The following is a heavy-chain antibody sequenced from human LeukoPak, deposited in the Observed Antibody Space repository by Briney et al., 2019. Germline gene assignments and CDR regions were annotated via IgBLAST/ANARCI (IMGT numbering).Heavy chain of an antibody. D-gene: IGHD2-2*01. CDR3: ARGLAGDIVVVGYMDV. V-gene: IGHV4-59*01. J-gene: IGHJ6*03. Sequence: SETLSLTCTVSGGSISSYYWSWIRQPPGKGLEWIGYIYYSGSTNYNPSLKSRVTISVDTSKNQFSLKLSSVTAADTAVYYCARGLAGDIVVVGYMDVWGKGTTVTVSS. CDR1: GGSISSYY. CDR2: IYYSGST.